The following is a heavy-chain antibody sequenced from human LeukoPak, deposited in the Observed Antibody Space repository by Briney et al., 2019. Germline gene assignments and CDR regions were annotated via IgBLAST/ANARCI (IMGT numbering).Heavy chain of an antibody. CDR1: GFTFSSYA. J-gene: IGHJ3*02. CDR3: ASRKSSFGVVIREYDAFDI. Sequence: PGGSLRLSCAASGFTFSSYAMSWVRQAPGKGLEWVAKIKQDGSEKYYVDSVKGRFTISRDNAKNSLYLQMNSLRAEDTAVYYCASRKSSFGVVIREYDAFDIWGQGTMVTVSS. D-gene: IGHD3-3*01. CDR2: IKQDGSEK. V-gene: IGHV3-7*01.